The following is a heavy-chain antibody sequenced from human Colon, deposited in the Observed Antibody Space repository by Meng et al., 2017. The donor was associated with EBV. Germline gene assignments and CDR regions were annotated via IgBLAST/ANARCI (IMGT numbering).Heavy chain of an antibody. CDR2: QSESN. J-gene: IGHJ4*02. V-gene: IGHV4-30-4*01. Sequence: QGSRPRLVKPSQTLSLTCVFSGDFVISGNYHWSWIRQAPGKGLEWIGQSESNSYNPSLKSRVVISVDTAKNQFSLRLDSVTAADTAVYYCTTYAVGAGGRGYWGPGTLVTVSS. CDR3: TTYAVGAGGRGY. D-gene: IGHD2-15*01. CDR1: GDFVISGNYH.